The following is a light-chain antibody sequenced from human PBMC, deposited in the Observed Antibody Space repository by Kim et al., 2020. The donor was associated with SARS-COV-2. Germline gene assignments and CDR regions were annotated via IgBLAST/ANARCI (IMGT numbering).Light chain of an antibody. CDR2: GAS. V-gene: IGKV3-15*01. CDR1: QSVSSN. CDR3: QQYNNWPPLT. J-gene: IGKJ4*01. Sequence: EIVMTQSPATLSVSPGERATLSCRASQSVSSNLAWYQQKPGHAPRLLIYGASTRATGIPARFSGSGSGTEFTLTISSLQSEDFAVYYCQQYNNWPPLTVGGGTKVDIK.